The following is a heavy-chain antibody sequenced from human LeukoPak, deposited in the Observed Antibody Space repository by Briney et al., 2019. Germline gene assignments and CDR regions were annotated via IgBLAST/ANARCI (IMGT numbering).Heavy chain of an antibody. J-gene: IGHJ3*02. CDR3: AKDQGQWLVRSAFDI. Sequence: PGGSLRLSCAASGFTVSSNYMSWVRQAPGKGLEWVSIIYSGGSTYYADSVKGRFTISRDNSKNTLYLQMNSLRAEDTAVYYCAKDQGQWLVRSAFDIWGQGTMVTVSS. V-gene: IGHV3-66*01. D-gene: IGHD6-19*01. CDR2: IYSGGST. CDR1: GFTVSSNY.